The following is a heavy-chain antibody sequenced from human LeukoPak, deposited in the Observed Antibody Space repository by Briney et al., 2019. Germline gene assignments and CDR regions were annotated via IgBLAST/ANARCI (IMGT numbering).Heavy chain of an antibody. V-gene: IGHV3-23*01. Sequence: GGSLRLSCAASGFTFSSYAMSWVRQAPGKGLEWVSAISGSGGSTYYADSVKGRFTISRDNSKNTLYLQMNSLRAEDTAVYYCAKVGPGGVGATIAAFDIWGQGTMATVSS. CDR2: ISGSGGST. D-gene: IGHD1-26*01. CDR1: GFTFSSYA. J-gene: IGHJ3*02. CDR3: AKVGPGGVGATIAAFDI.